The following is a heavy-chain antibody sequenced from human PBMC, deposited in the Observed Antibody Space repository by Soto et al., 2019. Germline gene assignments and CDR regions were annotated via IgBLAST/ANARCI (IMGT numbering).Heavy chain of an antibody. CDR3: AKEEYSSSSYDY. V-gene: IGHV3-23*01. CDR2: ISGSGSSA. D-gene: IGHD6-6*01. CDR1: GFTFSSYA. Sequence: EVQLLESGGGLVQPGGSLRLSCAASGFTFSSYAMNWVRQAPGKGLEWVSTISGSGSSAYYADSVKSRFTISRDNSKNPLYLQMNSLGAEDTAVYYCAKEEYSSSSYDYWGQGTLVTVAS. J-gene: IGHJ4*02.